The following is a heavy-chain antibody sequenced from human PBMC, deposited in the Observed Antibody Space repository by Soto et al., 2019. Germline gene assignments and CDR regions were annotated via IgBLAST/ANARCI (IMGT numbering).Heavy chain of an antibody. CDR3: ARVEVGATYGY. J-gene: IGHJ4*02. CDR1: GGSISSYY. CDR2: IYYSGST. D-gene: IGHD1-26*01. Sequence: SETLSLTCTVSGGSISSYYWSWIRQPPGKGLEWIGYIYYSGSTNYNPSLKSRVTISVDTSKNQFSLKLSSVTAADTAVYYCARVEVGATYGYWGQGTLVTVSS. V-gene: IGHV4-59*01.